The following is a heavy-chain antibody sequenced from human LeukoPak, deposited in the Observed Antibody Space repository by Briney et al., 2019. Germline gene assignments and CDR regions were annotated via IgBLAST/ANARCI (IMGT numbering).Heavy chain of an antibody. J-gene: IGHJ4*02. CDR1: GFTFSNYA. CDR2: LSASGGAT. CDR3: AKGGHSSGWSFYYFDS. D-gene: IGHD6-13*01. Sequence: PGGSLRHSCAASGFTFSNYAVTWVRQAPGKGLEWVSRLSASGGATFYADSVKGRFTISRDNSKNTLYLQMNSLRAEDTAVYYCAKGGHSSGWSFYYFDSWDQGTLVTVSS. V-gene: IGHV3-23*01.